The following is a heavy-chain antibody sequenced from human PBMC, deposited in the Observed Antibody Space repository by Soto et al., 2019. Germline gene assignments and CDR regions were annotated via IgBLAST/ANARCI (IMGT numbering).Heavy chain of an antibody. Sequence: SVKVSCKASGGTFSSYAISWVRQAPGQGLEWMGGIIPIFGTANYAQKFQGRVTITADESTSTAYMELSSLRSEDTAVYYCESDQQQNLGFYYGMEVWGQGTTVTV. CDR3: ESDQQQNLGFYYGMEV. J-gene: IGHJ6*02. V-gene: IGHV1-69*13. CDR2: IIPIFGTA. CDR1: GGTFSSYA. D-gene: IGHD6-13*01.